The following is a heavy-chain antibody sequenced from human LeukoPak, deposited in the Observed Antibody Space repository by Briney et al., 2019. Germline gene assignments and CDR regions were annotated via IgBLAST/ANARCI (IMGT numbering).Heavy chain of an antibody. CDR3: AKSGYNRFDY. J-gene: IGHJ4*02. CDR2: INEAGSEI. Sequence: GGSLRLSCAASGFTFSRNSLSWVRQAPGKGLEWVANINEAGSEIYYVDSVKGRFTISRDNAKNSLYLQMNSLRAEDTAVYYCAKSGYNRFDYWGQGTLVTVSS. D-gene: IGHD5-24*01. CDR1: GFTFSRNS. V-gene: IGHV3-7*03.